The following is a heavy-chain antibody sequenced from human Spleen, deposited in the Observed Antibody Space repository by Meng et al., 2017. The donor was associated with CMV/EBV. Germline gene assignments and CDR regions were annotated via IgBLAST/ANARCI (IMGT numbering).Heavy chain of an antibody. V-gene: IGHV4-61*01. CDR3: ARWGADYVWGSYRYTVFDY. CDR2: IYYRGST. Sequence: GSLRLSCTVSGGSVSSGSYYWSWIRQPPGKGLEWIGYIYYRGSTNYNPSLGSRVSILVDTSKKQFSVKLSSVTAADTAVYYCARWGADYVWGSYRYTVFDYWGQGTLVTVSS. D-gene: IGHD3-16*02. J-gene: IGHJ4*02. CDR1: GGSVSSGSYY.